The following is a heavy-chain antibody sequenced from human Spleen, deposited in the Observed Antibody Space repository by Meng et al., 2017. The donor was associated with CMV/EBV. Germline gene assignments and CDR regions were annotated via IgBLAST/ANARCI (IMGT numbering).Heavy chain of an antibody. CDR3: ARGRVGGYGYRGGMDV. CDR2: VSYSGST. Sequence: SETLSLTCTVSGGSISSSTYYWSWIRQPPGKGLEWIGSVSYSGSTNYNPSLKSRVTISVDTSKNQFSLKLSSVTAADTAVYYCARGRVGGYGYRGGMDVWGQGTTVTVSS. D-gene: IGHD5-24*01. J-gene: IGHJ6*02. CDR1: GGSISSSTYY. V-gene: IGHV4-39*07.